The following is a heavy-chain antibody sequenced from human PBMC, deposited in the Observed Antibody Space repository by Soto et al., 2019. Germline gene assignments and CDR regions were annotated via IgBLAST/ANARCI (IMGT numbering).Heavy chain of an antibody. D-gene: IGHD6-19*01. CDR3: ATVGPAAVPLYSSDY. V-gene: IGHV3-23*01. CDR1: GFTFSNFA. CDR2: ISGGGSNT. Sequence: GGSLRLSCAASGFTFSNFAMSWVRQAPGKGLEWVSGISGGGSNTYYADSVRGRFTVSRDNSKNTLYLQMNSLRVEDTAVYYCATVGPAAVPLYSSDYSGPRPAGTVST. J-gene: IGHJ4*02.